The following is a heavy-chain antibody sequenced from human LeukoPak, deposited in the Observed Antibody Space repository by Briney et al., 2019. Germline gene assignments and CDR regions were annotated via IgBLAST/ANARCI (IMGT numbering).Heavy chain of an antibody. V-gene: IGHV4-4*07. CDR3: ARAGGGGVRGVIIGYYYYYMDV. D-gene: IGHD3-10*01. Sequence: SETLSLTCTVSGGSISSYYWSWIRQPAGKGLEWIGRIYTSGSTNYNPSLKSRVTMSVDTSKNQFSLKLSSVTAADTAVYYCARAGGGGVRGVIIGYYYYYMDVWGKGTTVTVSS. J-gene: IGHJ6*03. CDR1: GGSISSYY. CDR2: IYTSGST.